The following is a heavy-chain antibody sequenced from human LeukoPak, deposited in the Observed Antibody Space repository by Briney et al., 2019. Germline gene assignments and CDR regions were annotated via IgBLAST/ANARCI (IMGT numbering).Heavy chain of an antibody. Sequence: PGGSLRLSCAASGFTFSSYWMHWVRQAPGKGLVWVSRINSDGSSTYYADSVKGRFTVPRDNADNTMFLQMNSVRDEDTAVYYCATKQWLAPPPDSWGQGTPVTVSS. J-gene: IGHJ4*02. CDR2: INSDGSST. CDR1: GFTFSSYW. CDR3: ATKQWLAPPPDS. V-gene: IGHV3-74*01. D-gene: IGHD6-19*01.